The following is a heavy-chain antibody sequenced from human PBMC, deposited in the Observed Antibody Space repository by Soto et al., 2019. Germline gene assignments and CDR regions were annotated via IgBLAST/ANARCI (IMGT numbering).Heavy chain of an antibody. CDR1: GFTFDDYT. CDR3: AKLMTGSGDFDS. V-gene: IGHV3-43*01. CDR2: ISWEGRDT. D-gene: IGHD3-9*01. J-gene: IGHJ4*02. Sequence: GGSLRLSCLVSGFTFDDYTMHWVRQAPGKGLLLVSTISWEGRDTYYADFVEGRFTISRDNTKNSLYLQMNSLRTEDTALYYCAKLMTGSGDFDSWGQGTPVNVS.